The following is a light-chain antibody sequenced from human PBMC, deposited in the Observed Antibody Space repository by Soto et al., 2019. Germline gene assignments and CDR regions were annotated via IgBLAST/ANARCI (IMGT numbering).Light chain of an antibody. CDR1: QAISSN. CDR3: QHYNNWLGT. V-gene: IGKV3-15*01. CDR2: GAS. J-gene: IGKJ4*01. Sequence: EIVMTQSPATLSVSRGERATLSCRANQAISSNLAWYQQKPGQAPRLLIYGASTRATGIPDRFSGSGSGTDFILTISSLQSEDFAVYYCQHYNNWLGTFGGGTKVDIK.